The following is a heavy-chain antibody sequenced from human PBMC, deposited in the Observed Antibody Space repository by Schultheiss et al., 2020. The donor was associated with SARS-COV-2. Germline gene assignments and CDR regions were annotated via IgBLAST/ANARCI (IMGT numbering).Heavy chain of an antibody. V-gene: IGHV3-30*03. CDR3: ARSSHYGMDV. J-gene: IGHJ6*02. CDR1: GFTFSSYG. Sequence: GESLKISCAASGFTFSSYGMHWVRQAPGKGLEWVAVISYDGSNKYYADSVKGRFTISRDNSKNTLYLQMNSLRAEDTAVYYCARSSHYGMDVWGQGTTVTVAS. CDR2: ISYDGSNK. D-gene: IGHD6-13*01.